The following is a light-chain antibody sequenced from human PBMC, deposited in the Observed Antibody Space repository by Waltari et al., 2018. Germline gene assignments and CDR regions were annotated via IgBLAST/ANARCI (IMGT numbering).Light chain of an antibody. CDR3: ATWDDRLSGPGV. CDR2: RNN. CDR1: GSNY. Sequence: GSNYGHWYQQLPGTAPKLLIYRNNQRPSGVPDRFSGSKAGTSASLAVSGLRSEDEADYYFATWDDRLSGPGVFGGGTKLTVL. V-gene: IGLV1-47*01. J-gene: IGLJ3*02.